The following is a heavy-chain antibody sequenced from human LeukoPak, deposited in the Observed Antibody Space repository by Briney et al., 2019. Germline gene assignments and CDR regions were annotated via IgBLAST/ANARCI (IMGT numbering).Heavy chain of an antibody. CDR3: ARRAELGMRYFDF. J-gene: IGHJ5*01. CDR2: ICPGDSDT. V-gene: IGHV5-51*01. Sequence: GESLKISCKGSGYSFTSYWIGWVRQMPGKGLEWMGIICPGDSDTRYSPSFQGQVTISVDKSTSTAYLQWSSLKASDTAIYFCARRAELGMRYFDFWGQGALLVVSS. CDR1: GYSFTSYW. D-gene: IGHD7-27*01.